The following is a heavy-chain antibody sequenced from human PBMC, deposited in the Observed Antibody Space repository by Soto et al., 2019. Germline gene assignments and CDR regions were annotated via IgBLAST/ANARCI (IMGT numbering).Heavy chain of an antibody. CDR3: ARLYDYIWGSYRQKGPFDY. D-gene: IGHD3-16*02. V-gene: IGHV4-39*01. CDR1: GGSISSSSYY. J-gene: IGHJ4*02. Sequence: QLQLQESGPGLVKPSETLSLTCTVSGGSISSSSYYWGWIRQPPGKGLEWIGSIYYSGSTYYNPSLKSRFTISVDTSKHQFSLKLSSVTAADTAVYYCARLYDYIWGSYRQKGPFDYWGQGTLVTVSS. CDR2: IYYSGST.